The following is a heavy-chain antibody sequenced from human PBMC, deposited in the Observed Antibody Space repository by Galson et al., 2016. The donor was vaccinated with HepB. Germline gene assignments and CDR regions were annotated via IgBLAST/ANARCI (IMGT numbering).Heavy chain of an antibody. CDR3: AKSDILAGYSAFDF. CDR2: ISYDGNNK. D-gene: IGHD3-9*01. V-gene: IGHV3-30*18. Sequence: FTLRSYGMNWVRQAPGKGLEWVATISYDGNNKYSADSVKGRFTISRDNSKNTLYLQMNTLRAEDTAVYFCAKSDILAGYSAFDFWGQGTLVTVSS. J-gene: IGHJ4*02. CDR1: FTLRSYG.